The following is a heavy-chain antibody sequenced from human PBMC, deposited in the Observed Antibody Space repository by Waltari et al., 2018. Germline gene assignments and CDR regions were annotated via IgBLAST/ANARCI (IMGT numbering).Heavy chain of an antibody. Sequence: QLQLQESGPGLVKPSETLSLTCTVSGGSISSSSYYWGWIRQPPGKGLEWIGGIYYSGSTYNNPSLKSRVTISVDTSKNQFSLKLSAVTAADTAVYYCALGYSYGDTFDYWGQGTLVTVSS. V-gene: IGHV4-39*07. CDR1: GGSISSSSYY. D-gene: IGHD5-18*01. CDR2: IYYSGST. J-gene: IGHJ4*02. CDR3: ALGYSYGDTFDY.